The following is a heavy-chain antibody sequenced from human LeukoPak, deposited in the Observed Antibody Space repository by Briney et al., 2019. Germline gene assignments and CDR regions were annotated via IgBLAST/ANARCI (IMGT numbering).Heavy chain of an antibody. CDR2: INPSGGST. CDR3: ARAPRRAWIDY. J-gene: IGHJ4*02. CDR1: GYTFTSYY. D-gene: IGHD5-12*01. V-gene: IGHV1-46*01. Sequence: ASVKVSCKASGYTFTSYYMHWVRQAPGQGLEWMGIINPSGGSTSYAQKFQGRATMTRDTSTSTVYMELSSLRSEDTAVYYCARAPRRAWIDYWGQGTLVTVSS.